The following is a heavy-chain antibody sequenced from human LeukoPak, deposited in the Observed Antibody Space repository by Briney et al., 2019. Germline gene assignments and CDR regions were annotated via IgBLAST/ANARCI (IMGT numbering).Heavy chain of an antibody. J-gene: IGHJ3*02. CDR2: INPSGGST. CDR1: GYTFTSYY. V-gene: IGHV1-46*01. D-gene: IGHD3-3*01. Sequence: ASVKVSCKASGYTFTSYYMHWVRQAPGQGLEWMGIINPSGGSTSYAQKFQGRVTMTRDMSTSTVYMELSSLRSEDTAVYYCARDSKTTYYDFWSGYPQYDDAFDIWGQGTMVTVSS. CDR3: ARDSKTTYYDFWSGYPQYDDAFDI.